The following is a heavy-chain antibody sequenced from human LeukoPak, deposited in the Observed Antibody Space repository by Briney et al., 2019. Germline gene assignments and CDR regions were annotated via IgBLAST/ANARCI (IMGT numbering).Heavy chain of an antibody. CDR2: IYYSGST. CDR3: ARLLEWLSPLDY. CDR1: GGSISSNSYY. V-gene: IGHV4-39*01. J-gene: IGHJ4*02. Sequence: PSETLSLTCTVSGGSISSNSYYLGWIRQPPEKGLEWIGSIYYSGSTYYNPSLKSRVTISVDTSKNQFSLKLSSVTAADTSVYYCARLLEWLSPLDYWGQGTLVTVSS. D-gene: IGHD3-3*01.